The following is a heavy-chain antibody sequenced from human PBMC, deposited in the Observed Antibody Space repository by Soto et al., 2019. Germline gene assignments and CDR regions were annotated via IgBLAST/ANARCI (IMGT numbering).Heavy chain of an antibody. CDR2: ISAYNGNT. D-gene: IGHD3-3*01. V-gene: IGHV1-18*01. CDR3: ATDTILGSEAFDI. J-gene: IGHJ3*02. CDR1: GYPFTNSG. Sequence: QAQLVQSGAELKKPGASVKVSCKASGYPFTNSGISWVRQAPGQGLEWMGWISAYNGNTNYAQNLQGRVSMTTDTSTSTAYLELRSLRSADTAVYFCATDTILGSEAFDIGGQGTLVTVSS.